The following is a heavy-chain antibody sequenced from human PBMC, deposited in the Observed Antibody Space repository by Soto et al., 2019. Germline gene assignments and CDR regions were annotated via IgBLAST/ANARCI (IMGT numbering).Heavy chain of an antibody. CDR1: NYSISSGYY. V-gene: IGHV4-38-2*02. D-gene: IGHD3-16*01. Sequence: SETLSLTCTVSNYSISSGYYWGWIRQSPGEGLEWIVSMYHSGTTYYNPSLKSRVTIPIDTSKNQFSLKLTSVTSADTAVYFCARVAFGPIDYWGQGTLVTVSS. CDR2: MYHSGTT. J-gene: IGHJ4*02. CDR3: ARVAFGPIDY.